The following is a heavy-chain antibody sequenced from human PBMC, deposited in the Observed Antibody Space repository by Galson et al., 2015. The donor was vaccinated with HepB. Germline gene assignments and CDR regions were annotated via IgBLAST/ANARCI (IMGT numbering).Heavy chain of an antibody. CDR2: INHSGST. V-gene: IGHV4-34*01. Sequence: QVQLQESGPGLVKPSETLSLTCAVYGGSFSGYYWSWIRQPPGKGLEWIGEINHSGSTNYNPSLKSRVTISVDTSKNQFSLKLSSVTAADTAVYYCARVKQPVSSYYYYMDVWGKGTTVTVSS. D-gene: IGHD6-13*01. CDR1: GGSFSGYY. CDR3: ARVKQPVSSYYYYMDV. J-gene: IGHJ6*03.